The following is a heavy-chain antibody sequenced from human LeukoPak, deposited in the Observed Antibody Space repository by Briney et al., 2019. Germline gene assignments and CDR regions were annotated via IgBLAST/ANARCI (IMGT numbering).Heavy chain of an antibody. J-gene: IGHJ4*02. D-gene: IGHD6-19*01. V-gene: IGHV3-53*01. Sequence: GGSLRPSCAASGFTVSSNYMSWVRQAPGKGLEWVSVIYSGGSTYYADSVKGRFTISRDNSKNTLHLQMNSLRAEDTAVYYCARGLIAVAGTFDYGGQGTLVTVSS. CDR1: GFTVSSNY. CDR2: IYSGGST. CDR3: ARGLIAVAGTFDY.